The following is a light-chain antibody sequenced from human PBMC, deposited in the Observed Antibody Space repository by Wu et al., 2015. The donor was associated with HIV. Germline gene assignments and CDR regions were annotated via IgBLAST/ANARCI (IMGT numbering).Light chain of an antibody. CDR2: NAS. CDR3: QERINWPQFT. J-gene: IGKJ3*01. Sequence: EIVLTQSPATLSLSPGERATLSCRASQSVGDYLAWFQQKPGQAPRLVIYNASTRASGIPARFSGSGSGTDFTLTISSLESEDFAVYYCQERINWPQFTFG. V-gene: IGKV3-11*01. CDR1: QSVGDY.